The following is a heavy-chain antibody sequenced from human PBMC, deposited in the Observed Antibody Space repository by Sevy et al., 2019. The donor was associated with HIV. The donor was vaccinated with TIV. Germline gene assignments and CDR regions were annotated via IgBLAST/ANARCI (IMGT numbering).Heavy chain of an antibody. Sequence: GGSLRLSCAASGFTFSSYAMSWVRQAPGKGLEWVSAISGSGGSTYYADSVKGRFTISRDNSKNTLYLQMNSLRAEDTAVYYCAILGTYYYDGSGYYYQVPSDYWGQGTLATVSS. CDR1: GFTFSSYA. V-gene: IGHV3-23*01. CDR3: AILGTYYYDGSGYYYQVPSDY. D-gene: IGHD3-22*01. J-gene: IGHJ4*02. CDR2: ISGSGGST.